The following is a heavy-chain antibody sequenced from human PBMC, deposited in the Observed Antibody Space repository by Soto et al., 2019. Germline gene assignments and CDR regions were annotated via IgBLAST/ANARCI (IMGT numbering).Heavy chain of an antibody. D-gene: IGHD5-18*01. Sequence: PGGSLRLSCAASGFTFSSYGMHWVRQAPGKGLEWVAVISYDGSNKYYSDSVKGRFTISRDNSKNTLYLQMNSLRGEDTALYYCTKSPRGYSYGSDYWGQGTLVTVSS. CDR3: TKSPRGYSYGSDY. V-gene: IGHV3-30*18. CDR2: ISYDGSNK. J-gene: IGHJ4*02. CDR1: GFTFSSYG.